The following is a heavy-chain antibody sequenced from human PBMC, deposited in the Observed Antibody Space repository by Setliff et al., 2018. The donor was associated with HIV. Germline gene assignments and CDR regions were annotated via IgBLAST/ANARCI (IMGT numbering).Heavy chain of an antibody. D-gene: IGHD3-9*01. Sequence: ASVKVSCKASGYTFTGYYMHWVRQAPGQGLEWMGWINPNSGGTNYAQKFQGRVTMTRDASISTAYMELSRLRSDDTAVYYCARDFAGYDILTGYTPRYAFDIWGQGTMVTVSS. CDR2: INPNSGGT. V-gene: IGHV1-2*02. CDR1: GYTFTGYY. CDR3: ARDFAGYDILTGYTPRYAFDI. J-gene: IGHJ3*02.